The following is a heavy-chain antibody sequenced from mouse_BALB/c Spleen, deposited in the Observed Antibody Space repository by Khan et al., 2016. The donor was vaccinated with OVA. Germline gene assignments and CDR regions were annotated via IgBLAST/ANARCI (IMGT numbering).Heavy chain of an antibody. CDR2: IWGDGST. CDR3: ARAYYANYREAMDF. CDR1: GFSLTGYG. D-gene: IGHD2-10*01. J-gene: IGHJ4*01. V-gene: IGHV2-6-7*01. Sequence: KKEGPGLVAPSQSLSITCTVSGFSLTGYGVNWVRQPPGKGLEWLGMIWGDGSTDYNSALKSRLSISKDNSKSQVFLKMNSLQTDDTARYYCARAYYANYREAMDFWGQGTSVTVSS.